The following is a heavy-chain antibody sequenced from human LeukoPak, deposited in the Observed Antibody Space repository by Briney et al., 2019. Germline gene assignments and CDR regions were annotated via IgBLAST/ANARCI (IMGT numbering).Heavy chain of an antibody. J-gene: IGHJ3*02. Sequence: SETLSLTCIVSGGSLSSSSYYWGWIRQPPGKGLEWIGSIYYSGSTYYNPSLKSRVTISVDSSKNQFSLKLSSVTAADTAVFYCATLYGSSAGTLDIWGQGTMVTVSS. D-gene: IGHD6-6*01. CDR3: ATLYGSSAGTLDI. CDR1: GGSLSSSSYY. V-gene: IGHV4-39*01. CDR2: IYYSGST.